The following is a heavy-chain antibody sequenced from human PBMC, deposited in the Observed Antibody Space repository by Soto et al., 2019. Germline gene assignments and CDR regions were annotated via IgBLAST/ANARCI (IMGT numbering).Heavy chain of an antibody. Sequence: RGESMTISCKGSGYNFATYWIGWVRQMPGKGLEWMGIIYPDDSDTRYSPSFQGQVTISVDKSINTADLQWSSLKASDTAMYYCARHSNSASYYWAFDVWGKGTMVTVSS. D-gene: IGHD1-26*01. CDR2: IYPDDSDT. CDR3: ARHSNSASYYWAFDV. J-gene: IGHJ3*01. V-gene: IGHV5-51*01. CDR1: GYNFATYW.